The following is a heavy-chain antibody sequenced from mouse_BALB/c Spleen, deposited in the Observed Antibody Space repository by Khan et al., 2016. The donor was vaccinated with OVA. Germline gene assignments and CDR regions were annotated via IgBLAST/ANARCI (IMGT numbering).Heavy chain of an antibody. CDR2: IYPGTGST. Sequence: QVQLQQSGAELVRPGASVKLSCKTSGYSFTSYWIQWVKQRSGQGLEWIARIYPGTGSTYYNEKFKGKATLTADKSSSTAYRQLSSLKSEASAVSFCDRSDYGSTYAMDNWGQGTSVTVSS. J-gene: IGHJ4*01. CDR1: GYSFTSYW. CDR3: DRSDYGSTYAMDN. D-gene: IGHD1-1*01. V-gene: IGHV1S132*01.